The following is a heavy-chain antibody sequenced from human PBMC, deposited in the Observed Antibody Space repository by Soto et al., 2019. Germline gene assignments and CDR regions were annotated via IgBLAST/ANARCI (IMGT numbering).Heavy chain of an antibody. J-gene: IGHJ6*02. V-gene: IGHV1-2*04. CDR2: INPNSGGT. Sequence: ASVKVSCKASGHTFTGYYMHWVRQAPGQGLEWMGWINPNSGGTNYAQKFQGWVTMTRDTSISTAYMELSRLRSDDTAVYYCARGARMYYYDGSGYPRVSFGMDVWGQGTKVTVSS. CDR3: ARGARMYYYDGSGYPRVSFGMDV. CDR1: GHTFTGYY. D-gene: IGHD3-22*01.